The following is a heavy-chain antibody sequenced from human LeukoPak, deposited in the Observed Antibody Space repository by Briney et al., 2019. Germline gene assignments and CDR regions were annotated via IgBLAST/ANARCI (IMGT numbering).Heavy chain of an antibody. CDR1: GFTFTNYW. CDR2: INQDGSEI. D-gene: IGHD4-17*01. V-gene: IGHV3-7*01. Sequence: GGSLRLSCAASGFTFTNYWMSWVRQAPGKGRGWLSNINQDGSEIYYVDSVKGRFTISRDNAKNSLYLQMNTLTAEDTAVYYCARDLTVPTFTQYYWGQGTLVTVSS. J-gene: IGHJ4*02. CDR3: ARDLTVPTFTQYY.